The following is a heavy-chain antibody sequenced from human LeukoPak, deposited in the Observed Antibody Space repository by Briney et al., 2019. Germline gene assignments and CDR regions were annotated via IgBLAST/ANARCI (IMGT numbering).Heavy chain of an antibody. J-gene: IGHJ2*01. D-gene: IGHD3-9*01. Sequence: GGSLRLSCAASGFTFDDYGMSWVRQAPGKGLMWVSRISHDGTVTSYAASVRGRFTVSRDNAKNTLYLQMDSLRAEVTAEVYCSGDVNLNFFDVWGRGTLVTVSS. V-gene: IGHV3-74*01. CDR1: GFTFDDYG. CDR2: ISHDGTVT. CDR3: SGDVNLNFFDV.